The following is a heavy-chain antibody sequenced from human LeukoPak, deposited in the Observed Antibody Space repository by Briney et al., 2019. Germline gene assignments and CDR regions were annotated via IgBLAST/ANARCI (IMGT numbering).Heavy chain of an antibody. CDR1: GYTFTSYD. J-gene: IGHJ6*03. CDR3: ARGPRGSMDYYYYMDV. Sequence: GASVKVSCKASGYTFTSYDINWVRQATGQGLEWMGWMNPNSGNTGYAQKFQGRVTMTRNTSISTVYMELSSLRSEDTAVYYCARGPRGSMDYYYYMDVWGKGTTVTVSS. D-gene: IGHD5-24*01. V-gene: IGHV1-8*01. CDR2: MNPNSGNT.